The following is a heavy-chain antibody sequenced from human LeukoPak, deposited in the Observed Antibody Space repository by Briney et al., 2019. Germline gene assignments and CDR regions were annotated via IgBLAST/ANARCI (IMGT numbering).Heavy chain of an antibody. D-gene: IGHD4-17*01. CDR3: ASVYGDYGSPASPIDY. CDR1: GGSFSGYY. J-gene: IGHJ4*02. Sequence: PSETLSLTCAVYGGSFSGYYWSWIRQPPWKGLDWMGEINHRGNTNYNPSRKSRGTISVDTSKNQFSLKLSSVTAAATAVYYCASVYGDYGSPASPIDYWGQGTLVTVSS. V-gene: IGHV4-34*01. CDR2: INHRGNT.